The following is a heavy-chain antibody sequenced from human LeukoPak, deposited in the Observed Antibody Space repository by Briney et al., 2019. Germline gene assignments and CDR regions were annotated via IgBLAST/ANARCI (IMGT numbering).Heavy chain of an antibody. CDR1: GGSISSGGYY. V-gene: IGHV4-31*03. J-gene: IGHJ4*02. D-gene: IGHD6-13*01. CDR2: IYYSGST. CDR3: ARHQGPDIAAAGYDY. Sequence: SQTLSLTCTVSGGSISSGGYYWSWIRQHPGQGLEWIGYIYYSGSTYYNPSLKSRVTISVDTSKNQFSLKLSSVTAADTAVYYCARHQGPDIAAAGYDYWGQGTLVTVSS.